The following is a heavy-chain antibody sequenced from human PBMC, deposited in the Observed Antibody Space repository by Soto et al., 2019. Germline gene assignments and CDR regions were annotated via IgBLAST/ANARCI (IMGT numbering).Heavy chain of an antibody. D-gene: IGHD2-21*01. CDR1: GFTFSTYW. J-gene: IGHJ4*02. V-gene: IGHV3-74*01. CDR2: IGGDGTRT. CDR3: ARGTLTSIDMVDY. Sequence: EVQLVESGGALVQPGGSLKRSCAASGFTFSTYWMHWVRQGPGKGLVWVSRIGGDGTRTNYADSVRGRFTVSRDNAKNTLYLQIHSLTAEDTAVYYCARGTLTSIDMVDYWGQGTLVTVSS.